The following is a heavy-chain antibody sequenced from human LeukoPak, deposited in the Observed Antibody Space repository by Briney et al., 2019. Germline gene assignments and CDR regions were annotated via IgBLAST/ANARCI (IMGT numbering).Heavy chain of an antibody. CDR3: ARAYSSGWFLFDY. CDR2: ISSGTGYI. CDR1: GFTFSSYT. Sequence: GGSLRFSCAASGFTFSSYTMNWVRQAPGKGLEWVSSISSGTGYIYYADSVRGRFTISRDNAKNSLYLQMDSLRAEDTAVYYCARAYSSGWFLFDYWGQGTLVTVSS. D-gene: IGHD6-19*01. J-gene: IGHJ4*02. V-gene: IGHV3-21*01.